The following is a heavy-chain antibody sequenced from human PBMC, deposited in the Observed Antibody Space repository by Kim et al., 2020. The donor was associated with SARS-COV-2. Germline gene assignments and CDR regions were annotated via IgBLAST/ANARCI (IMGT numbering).Heavy chain of an antibody. V-gene: IGHV3-23*01. Sequence: VKGRFTISRDNSKNTLYLQVNSLRAEDTAVYYCAKSRYCSSTSCPPGVDYWGQGTLVTVSS. CDR3: AKSRYCSSTSCPPGVDY. D-gene: IGHD2-2*01. J-gene: IGHJ4*02.